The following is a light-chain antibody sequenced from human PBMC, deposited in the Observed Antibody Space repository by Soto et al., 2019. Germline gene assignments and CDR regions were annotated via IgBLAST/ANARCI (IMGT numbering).Light chain of an antibody. Sequence: DIQITPSPSTPSASVGDRVTIPCRASQSISVWLAWYQQKAGKAPNLLIYKASRLESGVPSRFSGSGSETEFTLTISGLQPGDSATYYCQQYNSYSPTFGQGTKVDIK. CDR3: QQYNSYSPT. CDR1: QSISVW. CDR2: KAS. V-gene: IGKV1-5*03. J-gene: IGKJ1*01.